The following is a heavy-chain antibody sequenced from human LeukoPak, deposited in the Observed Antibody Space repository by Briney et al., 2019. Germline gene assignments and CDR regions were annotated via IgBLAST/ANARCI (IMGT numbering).Heavy chain of an antibody. Sequence: PSQTLSLTCTVSGGSISSGGYYWSWIRQPPGKGLEWIGEINHSGSTNYNPSLKSRVTISVDTSKNQFSLKLSSVTAADTAVYYCARGRGKHFDYWGQGTLVTVSS. CDR1: GGSISSGGYY. CDR2: INHSGST. V-gene: IGHV4-30-2*01. CDR3: ARGRGKHFDY. J-gene: IGHJ4*02. D-gene: IGHD3-10*01.